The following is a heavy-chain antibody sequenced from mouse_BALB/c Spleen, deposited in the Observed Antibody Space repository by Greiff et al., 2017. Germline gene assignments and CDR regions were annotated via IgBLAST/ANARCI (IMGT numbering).Heavy chain of an antibody. CDR1: GFTFSDYY. Sequence: EVKVEESGGGLVKPGGSLKLSCAASGFTFSDYYMYWVRQTPEKRLEWVATISDGGSYTYYPDSVKGRFTISRDNAKNNLYLQMSSLKSEDTAMYYCEMSTGDYWGQGTTLTVSA. J-gene: IGHJ2*01. V-gene: IGHV5-4*02. D-gene: IGHD5-1*01. CDR3: EMSTGDY. CDR2: ISDGGSYT.